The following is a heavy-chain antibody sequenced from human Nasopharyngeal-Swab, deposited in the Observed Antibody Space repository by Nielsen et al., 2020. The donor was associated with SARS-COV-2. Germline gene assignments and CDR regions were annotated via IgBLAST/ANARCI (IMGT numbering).Heavy chain of an antibody. CDR1: GGSISSGDYY. J-gene: IGHJ3*01. Sequence: SETLSLTCSVSGGSISSGDYYWSWIRQPPGKGLEWIGHIYYTRSTHYNPPLKSRVTISVDTSKNQFSLNLNSVTAADTAVYYCARGTNYYGSGDFRGQGTMVTVSS. CDR2: IYYTRST. CDR3: ARGTNYYGSGDF. V-gene: IGHV4-61*08. D-gene: IGHD3-10*01.